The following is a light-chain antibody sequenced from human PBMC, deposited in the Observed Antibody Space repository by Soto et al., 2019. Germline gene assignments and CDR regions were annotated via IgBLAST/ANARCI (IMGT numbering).Light chain of an antibody. CDR3: TSYRGSGIFEV. J-gene: IGLJ2*01. CDR2: DVT. V-gene: IGLV2-14*01. Sequence: QSALTQPASVSGSPGQSITISCTGTSSDIGVYNYVSWYQQHPGKAPKLMIYDVTKRPSGVSNRFSGSKSGNTASLTISGLMVEEEADYYCTSYRGSGIFEVFGGGTKLTVL. CDR1: SSDIGVYNY.